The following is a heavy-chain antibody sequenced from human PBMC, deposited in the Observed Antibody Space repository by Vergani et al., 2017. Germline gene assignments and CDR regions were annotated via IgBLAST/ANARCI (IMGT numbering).Heavy chain of an antibody. D-gene: IGHD3-16*01. CDR1: GYSISRGYY. V-gene: IGHV4-38-2*02. J-gene: IGHJ3*02. CDR3: ARQFWVSQGVGAFET. CDR2: VFHRGSA. Sequence: QVQLQESGPGLVKPSETLSLTCSVSGYSISRGYYWGWIRQPPGKGLEWIATVFHRGSAYYYPSPRRRVTISVVTSKNQFSLRLTTLTAADTAVYYCARQFWVSQGVGAFETWGRGTEVSVSS.